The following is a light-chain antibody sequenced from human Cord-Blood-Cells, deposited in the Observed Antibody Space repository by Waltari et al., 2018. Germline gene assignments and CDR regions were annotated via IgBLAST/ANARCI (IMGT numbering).Light chain of an antibody. V-gene: IGKV3-20*01. Sequence: DIVLTPSPGPLSLSPGERATPTCRARQSVSSSYLAWYQQKPGQAPRLLIYGASSRATGIPDRFSGSGSGTDFTLTISRLEPEDFAVYYCQQYGSSPRTFGQGTKVEIK. J-gene: IGKJ1*01. CDR1: QSVSSSY. CDR3: QQYGSSPRT. CDR2: GAS.